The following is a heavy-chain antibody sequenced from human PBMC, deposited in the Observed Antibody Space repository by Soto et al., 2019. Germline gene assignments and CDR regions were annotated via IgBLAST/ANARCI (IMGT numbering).Heavy chain of an antibody. CDR3: GRPTGKWQKWGGENYGRAV. CDR2: IYPGDSDT. CDR1: GYSFTSYW. Sequence: PGESLKISCKGSGYSFTSYWIAWVRQMPGKGLEWMGIIYPGDSDTRYSPSFQGQVTISADKSISTAYLQWSSLKASDMAIYYYGRPTGKWQKWGGENYGRAVWGQGTTVPVSS. V-gene: IGHV5-51*01. J-gene: IGHJ6*02. D-gene: IGHD3-10*01.